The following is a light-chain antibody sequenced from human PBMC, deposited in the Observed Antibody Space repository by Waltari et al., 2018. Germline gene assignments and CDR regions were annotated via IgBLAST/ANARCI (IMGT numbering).Light chain of an antibody. CDR3: CSYVGSIWV. J-gene: IGLJ3*02. CDR2: EVT. V-gene: IGLV2-23*02. CDR1: SSDFDRYNL. Sequence: QSALTQPASVSGSPGQSLTSSCSRNSSDFDRYNLASWYQQNPGKSLKLMIYEVTKRPSGVSNRFSGSKSGNTASLTISGLQAEDEADYYCCSYVGSIWVFGGGTKVTVL.